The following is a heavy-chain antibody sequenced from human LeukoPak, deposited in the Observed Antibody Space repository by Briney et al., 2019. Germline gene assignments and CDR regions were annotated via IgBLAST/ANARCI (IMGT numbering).Heavy chain of an antibody. V-gene: IGHV4-59*12. CDR2: IYYSGST. J-gene: IGHJ4*02. Sequence: SETLSLTCTVSGGSISSYYWSWIRQPPGKGLEWIGYIYYSGSTNYNPSLKSRVTISVDKSKNQFSLKLSSVTAADTAVYYCARNSARIAVAGTYYFDDWGQGTLVTVSS. CDR3: ARNSARIAVAGTYYFDD. D-gene: IGHD6-19*01. CDR1: GGSISSYY.